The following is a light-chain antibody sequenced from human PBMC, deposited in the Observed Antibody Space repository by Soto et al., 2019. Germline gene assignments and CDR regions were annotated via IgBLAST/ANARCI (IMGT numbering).Light chain of an antibody. CDR2: DDN. J-gene: IGLJ1*01. Sequence: QSVLTQPASVSAAPGRKVTISCSGSSSNMGGNSVSWYQQLPVTAPKLLIYDDNKRPSGIPDRFSGSKSGTSATLGITGFQTGDEADYYCGSWDSSLRAYVFRTGTKVTVL. CDR3: GSWDSSLRAYV. CDR1: SSNMGGNS. V-gene: IGLV1-51*01.